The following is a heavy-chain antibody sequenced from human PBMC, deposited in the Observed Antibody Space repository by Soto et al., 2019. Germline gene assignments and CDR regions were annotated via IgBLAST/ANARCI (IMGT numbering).Heavy chain of an antibody. CDR2: ISYDGSNK. J-gene: IGHJ6*02. D-gene: IGHD3-3*01. CDR3: ATGQDFWSGLEAYYYYGMDV. CDR1: GCTFSSYG. Sequence: GGSLRLSCAASGCTFSSYGMHWVRQAPGKGLEWVAVISYDGSNKYYADSVKGRFTISRDNSKNTLYLQMNSLRAEETAVYYCATGQDFWSGLEAYYYYGMDVWGQGTTVTVSS. V-gene: IGHV3-30*03.